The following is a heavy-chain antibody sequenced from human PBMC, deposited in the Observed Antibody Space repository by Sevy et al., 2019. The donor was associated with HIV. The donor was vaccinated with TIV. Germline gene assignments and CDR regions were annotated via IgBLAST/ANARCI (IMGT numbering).Heavy chain of an antibody. CDR3: ARGQGRFWEWVPYYYGMDV. CDR1: GFTFSSYE. Sequence: GGSLRLSCAASGFTFSSYEMNWVRQAPGKGLEWVSYISSSGSTIYYADSVKGRFTISRDNAKNSLYLQMNSLRAEDTAVYYCARGQGRFWEWVPYYYGMDVWGQGTTVTVSS. J-gene: IGHJ6*02. D-gene: IGHD3-3*01. V-gene: IGHV3-48*03. CDR2: ISSSGSTI.